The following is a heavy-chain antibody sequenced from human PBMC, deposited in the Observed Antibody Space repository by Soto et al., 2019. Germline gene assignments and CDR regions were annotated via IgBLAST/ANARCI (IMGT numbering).Heavy chain of an antibody. CDR2: INSDGSST. CDR3: ARGSGDYGDHYYYYYYMDV. CDR1: GFTFSSYW. V-gene: IGHV3-74*01. D-gene: IGHD4-17*01. J-gene: IGHJ6*03. Sequence: PGGSLRLSCAASGFTFSSYWMHWVRQAPGKGLVWVSRINSDGSSTSYADSVKGRFTISRDNAKNTLYLQMNSLRAEDTAVYYCARGSGDYGDHYYYYYYMDVWGKGTTVTVSS.